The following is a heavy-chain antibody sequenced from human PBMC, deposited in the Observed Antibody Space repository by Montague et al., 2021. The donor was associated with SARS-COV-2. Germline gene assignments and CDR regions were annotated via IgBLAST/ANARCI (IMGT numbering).Heavy chain of an antibody. CDR1: GGSFSGFY. Sequence: SETLSLTCAASGGSFSGFYWSWVRQSPGKGLEWLGDVNHSESTNYNPSLKGRVTISVDRSKNQFSLRLRSVTAADTAVYYCARGRDLYYESSGGLYYMDVWGEGTTVTVSS. CDR2: VNHSEST. CDR3: ARGRDLYYESSGGLYYMDV. D-gene: IGHD3-22*01. V-gene: IGHV4-34*01. J-gene: IGHJ6*03.